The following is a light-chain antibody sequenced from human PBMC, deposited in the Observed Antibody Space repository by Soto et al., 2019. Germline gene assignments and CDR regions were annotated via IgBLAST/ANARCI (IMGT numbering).Light chain of an antibody. J-gene: IGLJ1*01. CDR3: SSYTSSNTYV. CDR1: SSDVGGYNY. Sequence: QSALTQPASVSGSPGQSITISCTGTSSDVGGYNYVSWYQHHPGKAPKLIIYEVSNRPSGVSNRFSGSKSDNTASLTISGLQAEDEADYYCSSYTSSNTYVFGTGTKVTVL. CDR2: EVS. V-gene: IGLV2-14*01.